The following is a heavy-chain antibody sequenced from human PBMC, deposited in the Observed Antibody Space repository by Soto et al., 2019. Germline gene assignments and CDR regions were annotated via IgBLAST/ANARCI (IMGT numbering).Heavy chain of an antibody. Sequence: QLQLQESGPGLVKPSETLSLTCTVSGGSISSSSYYWGWIRQPPGKGLEWIGSIYYSGSTYYNPSLKSRVTISVDTSRNQFSLKLSSVTAADTAVYYCARPLGYCSGGSCYNWFDPWGQGTLVTVSS. V-gene: IGHV4-39*01. D-gene: IGHD2-15*01. J-gene: IGHJ5*02. CDR2: IYYSGST. CDR3: ARPLGYCSGGSCYNWFDP. CDR1: GGSISSSSYY.